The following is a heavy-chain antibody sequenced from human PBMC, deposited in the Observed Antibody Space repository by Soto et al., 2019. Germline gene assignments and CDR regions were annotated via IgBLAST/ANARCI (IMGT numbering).Heavy chain of an antibody. Sequence: EVQLVESGGDLVQPGGSLRPSWAASGFTFSRYWIALGRQSPGKGLAWVASMNPHGSGFQYVDSGRGRFTISRDHARNLLYLQMNNLRVEDTAIYYCATDTYCPATCYRGHGNWGQGTLVTVSS. CDR3: ATDTYCPATCYRGHGN. CDR1: GFTFSRYW. V-gene: IGHV3-7*03. D-gene: IGHD2-8*02. J-gene: IGHJ4*02. CDR2: MNPHGSGF.